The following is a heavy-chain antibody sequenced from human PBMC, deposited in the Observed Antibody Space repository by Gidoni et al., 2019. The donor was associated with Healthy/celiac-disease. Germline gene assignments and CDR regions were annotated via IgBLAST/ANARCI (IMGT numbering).Heavy chain of an antibody. J-gene: IGHJ4*02. V-gene: IGHV3-23*01. CDR3: AKGGPRMPTTTVVTGGDY. CDR1: GFTFSSYA. CDR2: ISGSGGST. Sequence: EVQLLESGGGLVQPGGSLRLSCAASGFTFSSYAMSWVRQAPGKGLEWVSAISGSGGSTYYADSVKGRFTISRDNSKNTLYLQMNSLRAEDTAVYYCAKGGPRMPTTTVVTGGDYWGQGTLVTVSS. D-gene: IGHD4-17*01.